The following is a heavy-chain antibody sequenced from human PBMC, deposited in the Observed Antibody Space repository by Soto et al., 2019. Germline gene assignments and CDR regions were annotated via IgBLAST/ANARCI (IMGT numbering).Heavy chain of an antibody. V-gene: IGHV4-59*01. Sequence: SETLSLTCTVSGGSISSYYWSWIRQPPGKGLEWIGYIYYSGSTNYNPSLKSRVTISVDTSKNQFSLKLSSVTAADTAVYYCARSKSGPYYYYYMDVWGKGTTVTVSS. CDR2: IYYSGST. J-gene: IGHJ6*03. CDR1: GGSISSYY. CDR3: ARSKSGPYYYYYMDV.